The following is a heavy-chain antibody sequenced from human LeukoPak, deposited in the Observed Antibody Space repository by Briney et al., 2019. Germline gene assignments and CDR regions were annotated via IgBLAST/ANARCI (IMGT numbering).Heavy chain of an antibody. D-gene: IGHD5-18*01. V-gene: IGHV4-31*03. Sequence: PSQTLSLTCTVSGGSISSGGYYWSWIRQHPGKGLEWIGYIYYGGSTYYNPSLKSRVTIAVDTSKNQFSLKLSSVTAADTAVYYCARVDTAMVNAFDIWGQGTMVTVSS. CDR2: IYYGGST. CDR3: ARVDTAMVNAFDI. J-gene: IGHJ3*02. CDR1: GGSISSGGYY.